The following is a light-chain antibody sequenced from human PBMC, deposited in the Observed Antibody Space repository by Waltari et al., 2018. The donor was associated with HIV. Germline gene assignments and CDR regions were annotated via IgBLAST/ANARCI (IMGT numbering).Light chain of an antibody. J-gene: IGLJ2*01. V-gene: IGLV2-8*01. CDR3: TSYGGINNYVV. Sequence: QSALTQPPSASGSPGQSVTISCTGTSRYVGNYTYVSWYQQHPGHAPKLMIFEVSRRPSGVPHRFSGSKSGTTASLTVSGLQAEDEADYYCTSYGGINNYVVFGGGTKLTVL. CDR1: SRYVGNYTY. CDR2: EVS.